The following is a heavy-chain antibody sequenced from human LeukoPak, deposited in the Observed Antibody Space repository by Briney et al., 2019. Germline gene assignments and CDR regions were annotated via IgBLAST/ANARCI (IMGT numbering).Heavy chain of an antibody. Sequence: ASVKVSCKASGYTFTSYYIHWVRQAPGQGLEWMGLINPSGGSTNYAQKFQGRVTMTRDTSTSTVYMELSSLRSEDTAVYYCARDTCGCGSGWHLYWYFDLWGRGTLVTVSS. D-gene: IGHD6-19*01. CDR3: ARDTCGCGSGWHLYWYFDL. CDR2: INPSGGST. J-gene: IGHJ2*01. V-gene: IGHV1-46*01. CDR1: GYTFTSYY.